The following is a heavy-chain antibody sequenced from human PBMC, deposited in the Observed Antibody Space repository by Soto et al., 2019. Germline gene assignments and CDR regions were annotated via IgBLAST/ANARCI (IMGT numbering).Heavy chain of an antibody. CDR3: ARDRSGYYGMDG. CDR2: ISVYNGNA. CDR1: GYTFSSYG. D-gene: IGHD3-10*01. Sequence: QVQLVQSGAEVKKPGASVKVSCKASGYTFSSYGISWVRQAPGQRPEWMAWISVYNGNANYAQKVEGRVTMPTEPSTNTVYMELSSLRSDDTAVYYCARDRSGYYGMDGWGQGTTVTVSS. J-gene: IGHJ6*02. V-gene: IGHV1-18*01.